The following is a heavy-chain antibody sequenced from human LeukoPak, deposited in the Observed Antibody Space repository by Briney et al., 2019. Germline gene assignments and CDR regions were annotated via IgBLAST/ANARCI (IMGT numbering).Heavy chain of an antibody. CDR3: ARNLPIRDAFDI. CDR2: IYDSGST. D-gene: IGHD4-17*01. J-gene: IGHJ3*02. Sequence: SETLSLTCTVSGGSISSYYWSWGRQPPGKGLEWRGDIYDSGSTNYNPSLKSRVTISVDPSKNQFSLKLSSVTAADTAVYYCARNLPIRDAFDIWGQGTMVTVSS. CDR1: GGSISSYY. V-gene: IGHV4-59*08.